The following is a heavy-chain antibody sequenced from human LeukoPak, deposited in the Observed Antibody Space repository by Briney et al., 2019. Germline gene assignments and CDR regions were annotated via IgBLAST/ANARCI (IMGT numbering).Heavy chain of an antibody. CDR3: AKGSSLYYYGSGSYCPY. V-gene: IGHV3-23*01. D-gene: IGHD3-10*01. CDR1: GFTFSSYG. J-gene: IGHJ4*02. Sequence: GGSLRLSCAASGFTFSSYGMSWVRQAPGKGLEWVSGISGSGGTTYYADSVKGRFTISRDNPKNTLYLQMNSLRDEDTAVYYCAKGSSLYYYGSGSYCPYWGQGTLVTVSS. CDR2: ISGSGGTT.